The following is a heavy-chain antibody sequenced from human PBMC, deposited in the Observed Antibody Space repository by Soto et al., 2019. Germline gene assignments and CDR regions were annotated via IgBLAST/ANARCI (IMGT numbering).Heavy chain of an antibody. D-gene: IGHD3-22*01. Sequence: SESLSPACSVSGDSVSRVDYYWTWVRRRPGKCLSLIGNIYFRGNTYYSPSLESRLTISVDTSKNQFSLKLTSVTAADTAVYYCAREGGSYDSGGYLIRGAFDIWGQGTMVTVS. CDR1: GDSVSRVDYY. V-gene: IGHV4-31*02. CDR3: AREGGSYDSGGYLIRGAFDI. CDR2: IYFRGNT. J-gene: IGHJ3*02.